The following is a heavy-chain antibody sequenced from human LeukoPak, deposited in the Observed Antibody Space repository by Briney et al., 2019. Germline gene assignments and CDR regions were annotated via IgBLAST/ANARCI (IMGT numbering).Heavy chain of an antibody. J-gene: IGHJ4*02. CDR3: AKDWAFRGVNYGFDY. Sequence: GGSLRLSCAASGFTFSSYAMSWVRQAPGKGLEWVSAISGSGGSTYYADSVKGRFTISRDNSKNTLYLQMNSLRAEDTAVYYCAKDWAFRGVNYGFDYWGQGTLVTVSS. D-gene: IGHD3-10*01. CDR2: ISGSGGST. CDR1: GFTFSSYA. V-gene: IGHV3-23*01.